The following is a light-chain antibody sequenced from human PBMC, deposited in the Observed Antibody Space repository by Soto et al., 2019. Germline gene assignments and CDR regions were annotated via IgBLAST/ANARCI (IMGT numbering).Light chain of an antibody. V-gene: IGKV3-11*01. Sequence: EIVFTQSPATLSLSPGERATLSCRASQSVSSTLAWYRQKPGQAPRLLIYDSSNRAAGIPARFSGSGSGTEFTLTVSSLEPEDFVVYYCQQRSDWPWTFGQGTKV. CDR3: QQRSDWPWT. J-gene: IGKJ1*01. CDR2: DSS. CDR1: QSVSST.